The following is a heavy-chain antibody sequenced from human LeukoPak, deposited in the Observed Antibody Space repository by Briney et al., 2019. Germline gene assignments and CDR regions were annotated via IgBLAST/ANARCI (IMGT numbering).Heavy chain of an antibody. D-gene: IGHD2-2*01. CDR3: ARYQLPSLPFDY. CDR1: GFTVSSNY. V-gene: IGHV3-53*01. Sequence: GGSLRLSCAASGFTVSSNYMSWVRQAPGKGLEWVSVIYSGGSTYYADSVKGRFTISRDNSKNTLYLQMNSLRAEDTAVYYCARYQLPSLPFDYWGQGTLVTVSS. CDR2: IYSGGST. J-gene: IGHJ4*02.